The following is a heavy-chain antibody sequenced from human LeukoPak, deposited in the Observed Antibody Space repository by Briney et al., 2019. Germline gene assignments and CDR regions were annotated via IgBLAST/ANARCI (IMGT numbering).Heavy chain of an antibody. J-gene: IGHJ5*02. CDR1: GGSIRNHF. Sequence: SETLSLTCSVSGGSIRNHFWSWIRLLPGRGLEWIGNIYYTTNPNYNPSVASRVTISVDTSKDQLSLKLSSLTAADTAVYYCARDRNYFDAWGQGTRLTVSS. CDR3: ARDRNYFDA. V-gene: IGHV4-59*11. CDR2: IYYTTNP. D-gene: IGHD4-11*01.